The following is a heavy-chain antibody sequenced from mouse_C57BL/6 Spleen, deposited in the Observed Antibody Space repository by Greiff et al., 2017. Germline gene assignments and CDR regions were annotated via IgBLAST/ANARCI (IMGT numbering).Heavy chain of an antibody. CDR3: AREDSYGYDAWFAY. V-gene: IGHV3-6*01. J-gene: IGHJ3*01. Sequence: EVKLVESGPGLVKPSQSLSLTCSVTGYSITSGYYWNWIRQFPGNKLEWMGYISYDGSNNYNPSLKNRISITRDTSKNQFFLKLNSVTTEDTATYYCAREDSYGYDAWFAYWGQGTLVTVSA. D-gene: IGHD2-2*01. CDR2: ISYDGSN. CDR1: GYSITSGYY.